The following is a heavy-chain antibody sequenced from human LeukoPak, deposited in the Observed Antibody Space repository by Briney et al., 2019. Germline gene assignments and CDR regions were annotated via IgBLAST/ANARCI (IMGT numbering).Heavy chain of an antibody. V-gene: IGHV3-11*01. J-gene: IGHJ6*02. CDR3: ASQMNGYSSSRGTYYYYGMDV. CDR1: GFTFSDYY. CDR2: ISSSGSTI. D-gene: IGHD6-13*01. Sequence: PGGSLRLSCAASGFTFSDYYMSWIRQAPGKGLEWVSYISSSGSTIYYADSVKGRFTISRDNAKNSLYLQMNSLRAEDTAVYYCASQMNGYSSSRGTYYYYGMDVWGQGTTVTVSS.